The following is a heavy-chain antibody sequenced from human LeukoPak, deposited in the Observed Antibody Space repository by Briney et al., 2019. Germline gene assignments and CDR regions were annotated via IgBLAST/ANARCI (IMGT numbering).Heavy chain of an antibody. Sequence: GGSLRLSCAVSGFSFSDAWMSWVRQTPGKGLEWVGRIESKTDGGTTDYAALVKGRFTISRDDSTNKLYLQMNSLKSEDTAVYYCTTYGSGRKFDYWGQGILVTVSS. CDR3: TTYGSGRKFDY. J-gene: IGHJ4*02. V-gene: IGHV3-15*04. CDR1: GFSFSDAW. D-gene: IGHD3-10*01. CDR2: IESKTDGGTT.